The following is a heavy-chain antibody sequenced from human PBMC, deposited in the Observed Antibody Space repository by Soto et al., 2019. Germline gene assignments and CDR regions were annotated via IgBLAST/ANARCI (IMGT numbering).Heavy chain of an antibody. CDR3: PRGVQWDFLSTY. V-gene: IGHV1-18*01. D-gene: IGHD1-26*01. CDR2: TSAYNCNP. Sequence: QVQLVQSGSEVKKPGASVKVSCKASGYSVTRYYINGVRQAPGQGLEWMGWTSAYNCNPHYEEKLQARVTFTPDSSTSTACTELRSLRSAATAVYFCPRGVQWDFLSTYWVQGTMFTVSS. J-gene: IGHJ4*02. CDR1: GYSVTRYY.